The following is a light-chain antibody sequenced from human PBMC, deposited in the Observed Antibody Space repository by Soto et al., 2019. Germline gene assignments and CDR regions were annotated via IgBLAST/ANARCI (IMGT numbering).Light chain of an antibody. CDR3: AAWDDSLIWV. CDR1: SSNIESNT. J-gene: IGLJ3*02. Sequence: QSVLTQPPSASGTPGQRVTISCSGSSSNIESNTVNWYQQLPGTAPKLLIYSNNQRPSGVPDRFSGSKSGTSASLAISGLQSEDEADYYCAAWDDSLIWVFGGGTKVTVL. V-gene: IGLV1-44*01. CDR2: SNN.